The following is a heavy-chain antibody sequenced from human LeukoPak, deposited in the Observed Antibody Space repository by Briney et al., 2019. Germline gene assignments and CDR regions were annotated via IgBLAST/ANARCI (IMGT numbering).Heavy chain of an antibody. J-gene: IGHJ5*02. V-gene: IGHV1-3*01. Sequence: ASVKVSCKASGYTFTSYAMHWVRQAPGQRLEWMGWINAGNGNTKYSQKFQGRVTITRDTSASTAYMELSSLRSEDTAVYYCARVLIWSGYHAGGNWFDPWGQGTLVTVSS. CDR1: GYTFTSYA. CDR2: INAGNGNT. D-gene: IGHD3-3*01. CDR3: ARVLIWSGYHAGGNWFDP.